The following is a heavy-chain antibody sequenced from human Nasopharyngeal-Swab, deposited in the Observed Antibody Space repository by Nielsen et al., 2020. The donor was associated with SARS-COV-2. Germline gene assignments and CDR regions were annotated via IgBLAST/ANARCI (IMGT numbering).Heavy chain of an antibody. CDR1: GFTFSSYE. J-gene: IGHJ4*02. D-gene: IGHD2-15*01. Sequence: GESLKISCVASGFTFSSYEMNWVRQAPGKGLEWVSYISSSGSTIYYADSVKGRFTISRDNAKNSLYLQMNSLRAEDTAVYYCARDTCSGGSCYTDYWGQGTLVTVSS. CDR3: ARDTCSGGSCYTDY. V-gene: IGHV3-48*03. CDR2: ISSSGSTI.